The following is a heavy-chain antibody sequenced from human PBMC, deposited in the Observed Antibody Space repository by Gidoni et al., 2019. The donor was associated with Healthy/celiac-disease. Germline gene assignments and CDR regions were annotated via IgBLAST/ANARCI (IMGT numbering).Heavy chain of an antibody. CDR3: ARNGWDLLPFDY. V-gene: IGHV3-53*01. J-gene: IGHJ4*02. Sequence: EVQLVESGGGLIQPGGSLRLSCAASGFPVSSSYMSWDRQAPGKGLEWVSVIYSGGSTYYADSVKGRFTISRDNSKNTLYLQMNSLRAEDTAVYYCARNGWDLLPFDYWGQGTLVTVSS. CDR2: IYSGGST. CDR1: GFPVSSSY. D-gene: IGHD1-26*01.